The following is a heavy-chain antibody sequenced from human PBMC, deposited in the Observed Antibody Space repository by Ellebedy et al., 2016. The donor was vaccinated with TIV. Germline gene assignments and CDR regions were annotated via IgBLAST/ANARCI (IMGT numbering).Heavy chain of an antibody. D-gene: IGHD2-2*01. Sequence: SETLSLTXTVSGGSVSSGSYYWSWIRQPPGKGLEWIGYIYYSGSTNYNPSLKSRVTISVDTSKNQFSLKLSSVTAADTAVYYCARSIIRYCSSTSCPNWFNPWGQGTLVTVSS. CDR2: IYYSGST. CDR1: GGSVSSGSYY. J-gene: IGHJ5*02. V-gene: IGHV4-61*01. CDR3: ARSIIRYCSSTSCPNWFNP.